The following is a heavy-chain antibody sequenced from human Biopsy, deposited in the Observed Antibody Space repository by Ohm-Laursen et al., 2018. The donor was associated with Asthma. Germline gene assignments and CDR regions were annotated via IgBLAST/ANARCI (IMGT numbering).Heavy chain of an antibody. Sequence: SLRLSCSASGTHFGSYNMHWARQAPGKGLEWVAVITFDGSTQHYGDSVKGRFTISRDNSKNMLFLQMNSLRAEDTAVYYCSRDTLGYYFDIWGQGTQVSVSS. V-gene: IGHV3-30-3*01. D-gene: IGHD6-13*01. CDR1: GTHFGSYN. CDR3: SRDTLGYYFDI. J-gene: IGHJ4*02. CDR2: ITFDGSTQ.